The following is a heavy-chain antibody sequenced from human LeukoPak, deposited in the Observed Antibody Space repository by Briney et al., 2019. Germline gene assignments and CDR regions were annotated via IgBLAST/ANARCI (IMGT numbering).Heavy chain of an antibody. V-gene: IGHV3-15*07. D-gene: IGHD3-22*01. CDR3: STTYYYDSSEGY. Sequence: GGALRLSCAAPGFTFSNARVNWGRPAPGKGVGWVGRIKSKTDGGTTDYAAPVKGRFTISRDDSKNTLYLQMNSLKTEDTAVYYCSTTYYYDSSEGYWGQGTLVTVSS. CDR1: GFTFSNAR. CDR2: IKSKTDGGTT. J-gene: IGHJ4*02.